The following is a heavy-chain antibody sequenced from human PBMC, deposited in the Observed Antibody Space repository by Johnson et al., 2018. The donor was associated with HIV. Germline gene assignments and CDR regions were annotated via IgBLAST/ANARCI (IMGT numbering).Heavy chain of an antibody. CDR1: GFTFDDYG. J-gene: IGHJ3*02. CDR3: ARGSYEGDAFDI. Sequence: VQLVESGGGVVRPGGSLRLSCAPSGFTFDDYGMSWVRQAPGKGLEWVSGINWNGGNPSYADSVKGRFTISRDNAKNSLYLQMNSLRAEDTALYYCARGSYEGDAFDIWGQGTKVTVSS. D-gene: IGHD1-26*01. CDR2: INWNGGNP. V-gene: IGHV3-20*04.